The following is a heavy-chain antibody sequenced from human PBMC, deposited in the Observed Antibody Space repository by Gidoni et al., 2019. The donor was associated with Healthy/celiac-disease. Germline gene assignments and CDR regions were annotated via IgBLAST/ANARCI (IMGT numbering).Heavy chain of an antibody. Sequence: EVQLVEYGGGLVKPGGSLRLYCAPLGFPSGTGGMSWARQAPGKGLEWVGRIKSKTDGGTTDYAAPVKGRFTISRDDSKNTLYLQMNSLKTEDTAVYYCTTFESARAMVRGVIVVFDYWGQGTLVTVSS. CDR3: TTFESARAMVRGVIVVFDY. CDR1: GFPSGTGG. D-gene: IGHD3-10*01. J-gene: IGHJ4*02. CDR2: IKSKTDGGTT. V-gene: IGHV3-15*01.